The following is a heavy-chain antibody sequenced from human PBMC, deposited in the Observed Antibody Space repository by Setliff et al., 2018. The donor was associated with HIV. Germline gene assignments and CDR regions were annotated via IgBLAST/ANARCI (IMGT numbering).Heavy chain of an antibody. J-gene: IGHJ4*02. CDR2: INHSGSA. D-gene: IGHD6-19*01. CDR3: ARVDPYTSPRGFDS. CDR1: GAPFSGFH. V-gene: IGHV4-34*01. Sequence: SETLSLTCAVYGAPFSGFHWGWIRQTPGKGLEWIGDINHSGSANYNPSLRGRVTISIDTSKNQFSLKVTSVTAADAAVYYCARVDPYTSPRGFDSWGQGTLVTVSS.